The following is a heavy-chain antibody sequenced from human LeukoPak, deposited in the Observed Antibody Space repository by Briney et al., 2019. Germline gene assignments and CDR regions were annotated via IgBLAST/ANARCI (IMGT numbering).Heavy chain of an antibody. CDR3: ARSNQADDY. Sequence: HWVRQAPGKGLVWVSRINPGGSSTAYADSVKGRFTISRDNAKNTLYLQMDSLRAEDTAIYYCARSNQADDYWGQGTLVTVSS. D-gene: IGHD1-14*01. CDR2: INPGGSST. V-gene: IGHV3-74*01. J-gene: IGHJ4*02.